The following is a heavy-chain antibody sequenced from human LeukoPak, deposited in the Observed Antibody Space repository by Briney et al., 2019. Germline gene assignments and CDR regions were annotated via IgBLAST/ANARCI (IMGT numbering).Heavy chain of an antibody. D-gene: IGHD2-21*02. Sequence: TGGSLRLSCAASGFTFSSYWMHWVRQAPGKGLVWVSRINSDGSSTIYADSVKGRFTISRDNAKNSLYLQMNSLRAEDMALYYCAKGSANCGGDCYSGDAFDIWGQGTMVTVSS. V-gene: IGHV3-74*01. J-gene: IGHJ3*02. CDR3: AKGSANCGGDCYSGDAFDI. CDR1: GFTFSSYW. CDR2: INSDGSST.